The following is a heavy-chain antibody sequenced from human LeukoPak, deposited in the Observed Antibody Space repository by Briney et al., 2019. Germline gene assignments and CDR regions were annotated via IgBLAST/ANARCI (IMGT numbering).Heavy chain of an antibody. J-gene: IGHJ3*02. CDR1: GGTFSSYA. D-gene: IGHD2-2*02. CDR3: ATTSPGYQLLYGAFDI. V-gene: IGHV1-24*01. Sequence: ASVKVSCKASGGTFSSYAISWVRQAPGKGLEWMGGFDPEDGETIYAQKFQGRVTMTEDTSTDTAYMELSSLRSEDTAVYYCATTSPGYQLLYGAFDIWGQGTMVTVSS. CDR2: FDPEDGET.